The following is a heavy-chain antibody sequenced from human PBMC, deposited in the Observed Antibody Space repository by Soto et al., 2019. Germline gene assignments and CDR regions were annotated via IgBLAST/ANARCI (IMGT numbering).Heavy chain of an antibody. V-gene: IGHV1-69*01. D-gene: IGHD1-26*01. Sequence: QVQLVQSGAEVKKPGSSVKVSCKASGGTFSSYAISWVRQAPGQGLEWMGGIIPIFGTANYAQKVQGRVTITADESTSTAYMELSSLRSEDTAVYYCARSHGVVGATTRYYYYGMDVWGQGTTVTVSS. CDR2: IIPIFGTA. CDR1: GGTFSSYA. CDR3: ARSHGVVGATTRYYYYGMDV. J-gene: IGHJ6*02.